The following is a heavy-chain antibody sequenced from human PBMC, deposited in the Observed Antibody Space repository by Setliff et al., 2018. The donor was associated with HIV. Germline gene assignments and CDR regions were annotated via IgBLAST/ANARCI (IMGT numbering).Heavy chain of an antibody. J-gene: IGHJ6*03. Sequence: SVKVSCKASGFTFNTSAIQWVRQAPGQGLEWMGGIIPIFGTANYAQKFQGRVTITADDSTSTAYMELTSLRSEDTAVYYCARDPDRVRGIYYYYMDVWGQGTTVTVSS. CDR3: ARDPDRVRGIYYYYMDV. CDR2: IIPIFGTA. D-gene: IGHD6-13*01. V-gene: IGHV1-69*13. CDR1: GFTFNTSA.